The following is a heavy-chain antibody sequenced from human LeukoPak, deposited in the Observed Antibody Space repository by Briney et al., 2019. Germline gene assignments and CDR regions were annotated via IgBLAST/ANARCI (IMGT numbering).Heavy chain of an antibody. Sequence: GGSLRLSCAASGFTFSSYAMSWVRQAPGKGLEWVSAISGSGTSTYYADSVKGRFTISRDNSKNTLYLQMNSLRAEDTAVYYCARTIWFVEFGDYWGQGTLVTVSS. J-gene: IGHJ4*02. D-gene: IGHD3-10*01. CDR3: ARTIWFVEFGDY. CDR1: GFTFSSYA. V-gene: IGHV3-23*01. CDR2: ISGSGTST.